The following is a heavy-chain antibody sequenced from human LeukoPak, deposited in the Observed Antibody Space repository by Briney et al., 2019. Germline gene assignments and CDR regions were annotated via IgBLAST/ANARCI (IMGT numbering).Heavy chain of an antibody. CDR2: ITNKPKSYNT. V-gene: IGHV3-72*01. CDR3: ARGFHYDFWSGSYYFDY. Sequence: GGPLRLSCAASGFTFSDHYMDWVRQAPGKGLEWVGRITNKPKSYNTEYAASVKGRFTISRDDSKNSLYLQMNSLKTEDTAVYYCARGFHYDFWSGSYYFDYWGQGTLVTVSS. J-gene: IGHJ4*02. CDR1: GFTFSDHY. D-gene: IGHD3-3*01.